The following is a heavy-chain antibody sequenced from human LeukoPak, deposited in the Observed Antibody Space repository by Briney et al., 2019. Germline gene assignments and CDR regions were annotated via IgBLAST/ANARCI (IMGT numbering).Heavy chain of an antibody. D-gene: IGHD6-6*01. Sequence: SETLSLTCTVSGGSISSYYWSWIRQPPGKGLEWIGYIYYSGTTSYNPSLQSRVTISVDTSKNQFSLKLTSVTAADTAVYYCARSYSRSSPYFDYWGQGSLVTVSS. CDR1: GGSISSYY. CDR2: IYYSGTT. V-gene: IGHV4-59*01. CDR3: ARSYSRSSPYFDY. J-gene: IGHJ4*02.